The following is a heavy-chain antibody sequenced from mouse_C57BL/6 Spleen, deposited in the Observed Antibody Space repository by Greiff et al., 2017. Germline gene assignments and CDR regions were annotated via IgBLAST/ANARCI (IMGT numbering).Heavy chain of an antibody. J-gene: IGHJ2*01. CDR2: IDPSDSYT. CDR1: GYTFTSYW. CDR3: SRYQTAQAAYFDY. D-gene: IGHD3-2*02. V-gene: IGHV1-50*01. Sequence: QVQLQQPGAELVKPGASVKLSCKASGYTFTSYWMQWVKQRPGQGLEWIGEIDPSDSYTNYNQKFKGKATSTVDTSSSTAYMQLSSLTYEDSAVYYCSRYQTAQAAYFDYWGQGTTLTVSS.